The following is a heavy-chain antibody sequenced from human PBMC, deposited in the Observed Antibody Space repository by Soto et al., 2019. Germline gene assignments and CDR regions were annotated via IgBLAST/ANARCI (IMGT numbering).Heavy chain of an antibody. V-gene: IGHV1-8*01. CDR1: GYTFTSYD. CDR3: AGIGMGSGGNGSDL. Sequence: QVQLVQSGAEVKKPGASVKVSCKASGYTFTSYDINWVRQATGQGLEWMGWMNPNSGNTGYAQKFQGRVTMTRNTSTSKAKLELSSLRSEDTDVYYCAGIGMGSGGNGSDLWGRGTLVTVSS. D-gene: IGHD2-21*02. CDR2: MNPNSGNT. J-gene: IGHJ2*01.